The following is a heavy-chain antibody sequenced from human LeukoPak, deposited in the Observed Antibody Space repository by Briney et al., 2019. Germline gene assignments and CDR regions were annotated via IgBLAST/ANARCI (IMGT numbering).Heavy chain of an antibody. D-gene: IGHD3-3*01. CDR3: AREDYDFWSGLLNWFDP. J-gene: IGHJ5*02. V-gene: IGHV4-4*07. Sequence: SETLSLTCTVSGGSISSYYWSWIRQPAGKGLEWIGRIYTSGSTNYNPSLKSRVTMSVDTSQNQFSLKLSSVTAADTAVYYCAREDYDFWSGLLNWFDPWGQGTLVTVSS. CDR1: GGSISSYY. CDR2: IYTSGST.